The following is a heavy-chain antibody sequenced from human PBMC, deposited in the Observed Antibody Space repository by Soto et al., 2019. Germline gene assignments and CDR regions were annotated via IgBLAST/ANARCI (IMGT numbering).Heavy chain of an antibody. V-gene: IGHV4-31*03. CDR2: IYYSGST. Sequence: SETLSLTCTVSGCSISRGGYYWSWIRQHPGKGLEWIGYIYYSGSTYYNPSLKSRVTISVDTSKNQFSLKLSSVTAADTAVYYCARGWLGDNWFDPWGQGTLVTVSS. J-gene: IGHJ5*02. CDR3: ARGWLGDNWFDP. D-gene: IGHD6-19*01. CDR1: GCSISRGGYY.